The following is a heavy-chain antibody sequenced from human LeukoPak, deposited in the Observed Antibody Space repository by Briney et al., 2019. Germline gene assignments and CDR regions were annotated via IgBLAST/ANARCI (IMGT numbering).Heavy chain of an antibody. V-gene: IGHV3-21*01. CDR2: ISSSSSYI. J-gene: IGHJ5*02. D-gene: IGHD2-2*01. CDR1: GFTFSSYS. CDR3: ARGRCSSTSCSPFDP. Sequence: GGSLRLSCAASGFTFSSYSMNWVRQAPGKGLEWVSSISSSSSYIYYADPVKGRFTISRDNAKNSLYLQMNSLRAEDTAVYYCARGRCSSTSCSPFDPWGQGTLVTVSS.